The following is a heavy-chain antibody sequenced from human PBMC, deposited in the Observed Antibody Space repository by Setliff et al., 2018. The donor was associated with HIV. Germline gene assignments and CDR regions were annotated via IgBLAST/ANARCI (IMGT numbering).Heavy chain of an antibody. V-gene: IGHV3-48*03. J-gene: IGHJ6*03. Sequence: LRLSCAASGFTFNSYEMNWVRQAPGKGLEWVSYISNSGSTIYYADSVKGRFTISRDNAKNSLYLQMNSLRAEDTAVYCCARDLSNSELYYYYYMDVWGKGTTVTVSS. CDR3: ARDLSNSELYYYYYMDV. CDR2: ISNSGSTI. D-gene: IGHD4-4*01. CDR1: GFTFNSYE.